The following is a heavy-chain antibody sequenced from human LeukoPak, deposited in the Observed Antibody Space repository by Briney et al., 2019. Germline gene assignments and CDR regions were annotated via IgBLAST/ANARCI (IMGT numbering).Heavy chain of an antibody. J-gene: IGHJ6*03. D-gene: IGHD6-13*01. CDR2: INPNSGGT. Sequence: ASVKVSCKASGYTFTGYYMYGVRQAPGQGLGWMGWINPNSGGTNYAQKFKGRVTMTRDTSNSTAYMELRRLRSDDTAVYYCARGLGSSWYIRLYYMDVWGKGTTVTVSS. V-gene: IGHV1-2*02. CDR1: GYTFTGYY. CDR3: ARGLGSSWYIRLYYMDV.